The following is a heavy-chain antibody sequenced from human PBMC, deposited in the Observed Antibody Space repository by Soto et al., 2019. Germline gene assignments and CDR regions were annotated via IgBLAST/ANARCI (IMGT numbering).Heavy chain of an antibody. V-gene: IGHV3-11*01. J-gene: IGHJ4*02. CDR2: ISSSGSTI. D-gene: IGHD3-10*01. Sequence: GGSLRLSCPASGFTFSDYSMSWIRQAPGKGLEWVSYISSSGSTINYADSVKGRFTISRDNAKNSLYLQMNSRRAEDTAVYYCARVRYYFDYWGQGSLVTVSS. CDR1: GFTFSDYS. CDR3: ARVRYYFDY.